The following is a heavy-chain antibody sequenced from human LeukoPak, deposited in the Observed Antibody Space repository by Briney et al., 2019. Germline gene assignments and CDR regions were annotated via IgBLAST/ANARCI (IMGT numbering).Heavy chain of an antibody. CDR1: GGSISSSSYY. V-gene: IGHV4-39*07. CDR2: IYYSGST. CDR3: ARARARLWGFDY. Sequence: SETLSLTCTVSGGSISSSSYYWGWIRQPPGKGLEWIGSIYYSGSTNYNPSLKSRVTISVDTSKNQFSLKLGSVTAADTAVYYCARARARLWGFDYWGQGTLVTVSS. J-gene: IGHJ4*02. D-gene: IGHD5-18*01.